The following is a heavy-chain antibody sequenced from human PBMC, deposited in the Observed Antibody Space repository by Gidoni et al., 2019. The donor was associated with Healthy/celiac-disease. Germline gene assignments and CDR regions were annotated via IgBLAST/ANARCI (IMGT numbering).Heavy chain of an antibody. Sequence: QVQLVQSGAEVKKPGSAVKVSCKASGGNFSSYAISWVRQAPGQGLGWMGGIIPIFGTANYAQKFQGRVTITADESTSTAYMELSSLRSEDTAVYYCARDRLPLGYSYEFDYWGQGTLVTVSS. V-gene: IGHV1-69*01. CDR2: IIPIFGTA. CDR3: ARDRLPLGYSYEFDY. CDR1: GGNFSSYA. J-gene: IGHJ4*02. D-gene: IGHD5-18*01.